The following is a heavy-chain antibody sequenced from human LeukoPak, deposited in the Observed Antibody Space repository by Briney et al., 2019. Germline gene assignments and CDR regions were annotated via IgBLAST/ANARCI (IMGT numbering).Heavy chain of an antibody. CDR2: IYSGGST. CDR3: ARHGILYYYYMDV. CDR1: GFTVSSNY. J-gene: IGHJ6*03. V-gene: IGHV3-53*01. Sequence: GGSLRLSCAASGFTVSSNYMSWVRQAPGKGLEWVSVIYSGGSTYYADSVKGRFTISRDNSKNTLYLQMNSLRAEDTAVHYCARHGILYYYYMDVWGKGTTVTVSS. D-gene: IGHD1-1*01.